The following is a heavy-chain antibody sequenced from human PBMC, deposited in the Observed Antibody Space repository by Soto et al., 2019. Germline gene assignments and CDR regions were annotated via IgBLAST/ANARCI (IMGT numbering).Heavy chain of an antibody. J-gene: IGHJ4*02. CDR3: AKDRHGGSTVNFDY. CDR1: GISFSSYT. CDR2: ICYDGSRK. V-gene: IGHV3-33*06. Sequence: GSLRLSCAATGISFSSYTMYWVRQAPDKGLQWVAGICYDGSRKYYVDSVEGRFTISRDNSKNTLYLQMNSLRAEDTAIYYCAKDRHGGSTVNFDYWGLGTLVTVSS. D-gene: IGHD4-17*01.